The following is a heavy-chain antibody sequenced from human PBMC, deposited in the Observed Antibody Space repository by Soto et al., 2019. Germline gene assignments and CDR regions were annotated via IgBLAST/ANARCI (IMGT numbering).Heavy chain of an antibody. J-gene: IGHJ2*01. CDR1: GYTFTSYA. Sequence: QVQLVQSGAEVKKPGASVKVSCKASGYTFTSYAMHWVRQAPGQRLEWMGWINAGNGNTKYSQKFQGRVTITRDTSASTAYMELSSLRSEDTAVYYCARAPGGTMIVVVNNPPEYFDLWGRGTLVTVSS. CDR3: ARAPGGTMIVVVNNPPEYFDL. D-gene: IGHD3-22*01. V-gene: IGHV1-3*01. CDR2: INAGNGNT.